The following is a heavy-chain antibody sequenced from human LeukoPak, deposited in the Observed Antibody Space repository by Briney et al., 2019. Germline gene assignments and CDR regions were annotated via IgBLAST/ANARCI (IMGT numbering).Heavy chain of an antibody. D-gene: IGHD2-15*01. CDR2: ISYDGSNK. CDR3: AKDLTGFCSGGSCHGGVDY. V-gene: IGHV3-30*18. J-gene: IGHJ4*02. Sequence: PGGSLRLSCAASGFTFSSYAMSWVRQAPGKGLEWVAVISYDGSNKNYADSVKGRFTISRDNSKNTLYLQMNSLRAEDTAVYYCAKDLTGFCSGGSCHGGVDYWGQGTLVTVSS. CDR1: GFTFSSYA.